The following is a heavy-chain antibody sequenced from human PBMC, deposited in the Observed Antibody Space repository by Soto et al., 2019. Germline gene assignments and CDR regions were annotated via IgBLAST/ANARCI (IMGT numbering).Heavy chain of an antibody. J-gene: IGHJ4*02. D-gene: IGHD6-6*01. V-gene: IGHV3-21*03. CDR3: TTEGLGIAAPFDY. CDR1: GFTFSSYS. Sequence: EVQLVESGGGLVKPGGSLRLSCAASGFTFSSYSMNWVRQAPGKGLEWVSSISSSSSYIYYADSVKGRFTISRDNAKNSLYLQMNSLKTEDTAVYYCTTEGLGIAAPFDYWGQGTLVTVSS. CDR2: ISSSSSYI.